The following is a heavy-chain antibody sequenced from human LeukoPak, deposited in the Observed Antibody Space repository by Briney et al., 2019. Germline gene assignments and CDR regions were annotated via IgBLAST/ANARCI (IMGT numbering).Heavy chain of an antibody. V-gene: IGHV4-59*08. D-gene: IGHD2-15*01. CDR1: GGSISGYY. Sequence: SETLSLTCTVSGGSISGYYWSWIRQAPGKRLEWIGYIYYGATTKYNPSLESRVSLSVDTSRYQFSLKLRSVTAADTAVNYCARHGGSAIPWIFQQGAQGPLFTVSS. CDR3: ARHGGSAIPWIFQQ. J-gene: IGHJ1*01. CDR2: IYYGATT.